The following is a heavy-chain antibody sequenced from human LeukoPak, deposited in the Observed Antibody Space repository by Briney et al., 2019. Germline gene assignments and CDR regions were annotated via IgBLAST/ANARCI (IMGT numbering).Heavy chain of an antibody. D-gene: IGHD6-13*01. CDR3: AREGSSWQYYYYYYMDV. Sequence: GGSLRLSCAASGFTFSSYAMSWVRQAPGKGLEWVSSISSSSSYIYYADSVKGRFTISRDNAKNSLYLQMNSLRAEDTAVYYCAREGSSWQYYYYYYMDVWGKGTTVTVSS. CDR2: ISSSSSYI. CDR1: GFTFSSYA. V-gene: IGHV3-21*01. J-gene: IGHJ6*03.